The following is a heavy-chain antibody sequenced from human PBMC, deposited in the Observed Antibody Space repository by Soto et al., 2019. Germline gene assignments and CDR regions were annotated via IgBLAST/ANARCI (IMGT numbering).Heavy chain of an antibody. D-gene: IGHD2-15*01. CDR1: GYTFTGYG. Sequence: AFVKVSFQASGYTFTGYGLVWVRQAPGQGLEWMGWISAYNGNTNYAQKLQGRVTVTTDTSTSTAYMELRSLRSDDTAVYYCARAGKLLASFDYWGQGTLVTVSS. CDR3: ARAGKLLASFDY. J-gene: IGHJ4*02. V-gene: IGHV1-18*01. CDR2: ISAYNGNT.